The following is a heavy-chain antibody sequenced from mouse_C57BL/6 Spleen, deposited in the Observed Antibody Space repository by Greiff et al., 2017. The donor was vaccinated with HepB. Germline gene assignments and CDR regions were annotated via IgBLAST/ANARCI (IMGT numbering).Heavy chain of an antibody. V-gene: IGHV1-26*01. CDR1: GYTFTDYY. Sequence: VQLQQSGPELVKPGASVKISCKASGYTFTDYYMNWVKQSHGKSLEWIGDINPNNGGTSYSQKFKGKATLTVDKSSSTAYMELRSLTSEDSAVYYCAREGGYYGWYFDVWGTGTTVTVSS. CDR2: INPNNGGT. J-gene: IGHJ1*03. CDR3: AREGGYYGWYFDV. D-gene: IGHD2-3*01.